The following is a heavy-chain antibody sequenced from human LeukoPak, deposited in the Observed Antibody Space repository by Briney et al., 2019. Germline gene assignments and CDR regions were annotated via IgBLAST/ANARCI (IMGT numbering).Heavy chain of an antibody. CDR1: GYTFTSYG. D-gene: IGHD3-22*01. Sequence: ASVKVSCKASGYTFTSYGISWVRQAPGQGLEWMGWISAYNGNTNYAQKLQGRVTMTTDTSTSTAYMELRSLRSDDTAVYYCARAPYYYDENSSYFQHWGQGTLVTVSS. CDR2: ISAYNGNT. V-gene: IGHV1-18*01. J-gene: IGHJ1*01. CDR3: ARAPYYYDENSSYFQH.